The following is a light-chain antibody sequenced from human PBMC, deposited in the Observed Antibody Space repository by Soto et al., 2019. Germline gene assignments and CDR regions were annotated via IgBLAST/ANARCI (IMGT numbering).Light chain of an antibody. V-gene: IGKV3-15*01. CDR1: HGIGTA. Sequence: EIVMTQSPATLSVSPGEGATLSCRASHGIGTALAWYQQKPGQTPRLLMYGASIRATGVPARFSGSASGTEFTLTITSQQSEDFAVYYCQHYSDWPLTFGGGTKVESK. J-gene: IGKJ4*01. CDR3: QHYSDWPLT. CDR2: GAS.